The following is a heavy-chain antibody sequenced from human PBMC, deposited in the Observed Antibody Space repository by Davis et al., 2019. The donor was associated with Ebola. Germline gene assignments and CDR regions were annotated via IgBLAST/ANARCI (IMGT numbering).Heavy chain of an antibody. CDR3: ARGEDYYKVGNV. D-gene: IGHD3-22*01. V-gene: IGHV4-4*07. CDR1: GGSIYTNY. CDR2: IYTTGTT. Sequence: SETLSLTCTVSGGSIYTNYWSWIRQPAGKGLEWIGRIYTTGTTNYNPSLKSRVTMSLDTSKNQFSLKLSSVTAADTAVYYCARGEDYYKVGNVWGKGTTVTVSS. J-gene: IGHJ6*04.